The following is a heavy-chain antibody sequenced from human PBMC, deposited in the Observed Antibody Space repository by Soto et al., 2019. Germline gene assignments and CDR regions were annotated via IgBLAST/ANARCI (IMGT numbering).Heavy chain of an antibody. D-gene: IGHD2-2*01. CDR2: IWFDGSDK. V-gene: IGHV3-33*01. CDR1: GFTFSNYG. CDR3: ARLYCSSPSCYSVGAFEI. Sequence: GGSLRLSCAASGFTFSNYGMHWVRQAPGKGLEWVALIWFDGSDKYYADSVKGRFTMSRDNSKNTVYLQMNSLRAEDTAMYYCARLYCSSPSCYSVGAFEIRGQGTMATVPS. J-gene: IGHJ3*02.